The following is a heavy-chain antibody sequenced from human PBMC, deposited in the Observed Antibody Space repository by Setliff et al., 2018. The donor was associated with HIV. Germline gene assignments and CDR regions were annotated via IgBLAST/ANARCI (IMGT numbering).Heavy chain of an antibody. D-gene: IGHD2-15*01. CDR1: GGSFTSYY. CDR3: ARKAADVSGGGMDV. V-gene: IGHV4-34*01. CDR2: INHNGGT. Sequence: PSETLSLTCAVYGGSFTSYYWTWIRQAPGKDLEWIGEINHNGGTNYNPSLKSRVTISVDRSKNQFFLRLTSVTAADTAVYYCARKAADVSGGGMDVWGQGTTVTV. J-gene: IGHJ6*02.